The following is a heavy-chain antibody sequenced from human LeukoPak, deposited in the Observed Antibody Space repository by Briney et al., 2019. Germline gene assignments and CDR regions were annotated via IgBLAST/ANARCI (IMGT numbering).Heavy chain of an antibody. D-gene: IGHD3/OR15-3a*01. CDR2: IYISGGT. V-gene: IGHV4-4*09. Sequence: SETLSLTCTVSGGSIRNYYWSWIRQPPGKGLEWIGYIYISGGTSYNPSLKSRVTISLDTSKSQLSLKLTSVTAADTAVYYCARQYDFWSGYPPREGAFDIWGPGTMVTVSS. CDR1: GGSIRNYY. CDR3: ARQYDFWSGYPPREGAFDI. J-gene: IGHJ3*02.